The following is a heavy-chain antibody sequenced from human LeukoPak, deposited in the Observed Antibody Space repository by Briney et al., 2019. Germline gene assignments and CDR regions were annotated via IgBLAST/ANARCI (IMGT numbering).Heavy chain of an antibody. CDR3: AKRGVVIRVILVGFHKEAYYFDS. V-gene: IGHV3-23*01. CDR2: ISGSGGGT. J-gene: IGHJ4*02. Sequence: PGGSLRLSCAVSGITLSNYGMSWVRQAPGKGLEWVAGISGSGGGTIYADSVKGRFTISRDNAKNTLYLQMNSLRAEDTAAYFCAKRGVVIRVILVGFHKEAYYFDSWGQGALVTVSS. D-gene: IGHD3-22*01. CDR1: GITLSNYG.